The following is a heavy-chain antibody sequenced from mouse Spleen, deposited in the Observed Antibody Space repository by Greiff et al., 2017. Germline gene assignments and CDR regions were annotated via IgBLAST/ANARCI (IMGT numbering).Heavy chain of an antibody. Sequence: EVKLMESGPELVKPGASVKMSCKASGYTFTDYNMHWVKQSHGKSLEWIGYINPNNGGTSYNQKFKGKATLTVNKSSSTAYMELRSLTSEDSAVYYCARNRYDWFAYWGQGTLVTVSA. CDR2: INPNNGGT. D-gene: IGHD2-14*01. CDR1: GYTFTDYN. CDR3: ARNRYDWFAY. J-gene: IGHJ3*01. V-gene: IGHV1-22*01.